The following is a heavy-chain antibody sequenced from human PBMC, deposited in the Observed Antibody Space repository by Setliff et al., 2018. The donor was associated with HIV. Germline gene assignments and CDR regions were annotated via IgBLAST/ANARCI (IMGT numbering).Heavy chain of an antibody. CDR3: ARGKIVVVPAAMRPFDY. D-gene: IGHD2-2*01. V-gene: IGHV3-74*01. Sequence: GGSLRLSCAASGFTFSSYWMHWVRQAPGKGLVWVSRINSDGSSTSYADSVKGRFTISRDNAKNTLYLQMNSLRAEDTAVYYCARGKIVVVPAAMRPFDYWGQGTPVTVSS. CDR1: GFTFSSYW. CDR2: INSDGSST. J-gene: IGHJ4*02.